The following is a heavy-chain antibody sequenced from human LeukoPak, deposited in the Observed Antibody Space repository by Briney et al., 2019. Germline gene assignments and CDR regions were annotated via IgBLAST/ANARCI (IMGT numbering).Heavy chain of an antibody. Sequence: GGSLRLSCAASGFTFSSYAMYWVRQAPGKGLEWVALISYYGSYQYSADSVRGRFTISRDNSRNSLYLQMNSLRAEDTAFYYCTKGGFKYFDWSYFDYWGQGTLVTVSS. CDR3: TKGGFKYFDWSYFDY. J-gene: IGHJ4*02. CDR2: ISYYGSYQ. D-gene: IGHD3-9*01. CDR1: GFTFSSYA. V-gene: IGHV3-30*18.